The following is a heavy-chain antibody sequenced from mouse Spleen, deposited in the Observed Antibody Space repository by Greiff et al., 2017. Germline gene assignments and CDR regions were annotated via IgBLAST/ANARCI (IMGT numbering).Heavy chain of an antibody. V-gene: IGHV6-3*01. Sequence: EVKLVESGGGLVQPGGSMKLSCVASGFTFSNYWMNWVRQSPEKGLEWVAQIRLKSDNYATHYAESVKGRFTISRDDSKSSVYLQTNNLRAEDTGIYYCTETGPLDYWGQGTTLTVSS. CDR2: IRLKSDNYAT. CDR3: TETGPLDY. CDR1: GFTFSNYW. J-gene: IGHJ2*01. D-gene: IGHD4-1*01.